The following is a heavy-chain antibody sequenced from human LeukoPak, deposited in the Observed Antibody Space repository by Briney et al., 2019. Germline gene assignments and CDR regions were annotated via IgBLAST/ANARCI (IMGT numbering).Heavy chain of an antibody. V-gene: IGHV4-59*12. J-gene: IGHJ4*02. CDR1: GGSISSYY. CDR3: ARGGIEYSSSSGLFDY. D-gene: IGHD6-6*01. CDR2: IYHSGST. Sequence: SETLSLTCTVSGGSISSYYWSWIRQPPGKGLEWIGYIYHSGSTYYNPSLKSRVTISVDRSKNQFSLKLSSVTAADTAVYYCARGGIEYSSSSGLFDYWGQGTLVTVSS.